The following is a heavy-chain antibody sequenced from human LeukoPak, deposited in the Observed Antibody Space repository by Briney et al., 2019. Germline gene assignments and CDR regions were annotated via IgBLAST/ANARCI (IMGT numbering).Heavy chain of an antibody. CDR3: DGADF. Sequence: PGGSLRLSCAASGFTFSSYWMHWARQAPGKGLEWVSTISDSGGGTYYADSVKGRFTISRDNSKNTLYLQMNSLRADDTAVYYCDGADFWGQGTLVTVSS. CDR2: ISDSGGGT. CDR1: GFTFSSYW. J-gene: IGHJ4*02. V-gene: IGHV3-23*01.